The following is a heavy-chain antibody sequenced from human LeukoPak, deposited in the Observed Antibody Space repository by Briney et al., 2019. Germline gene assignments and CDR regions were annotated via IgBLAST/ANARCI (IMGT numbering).Heavy chain of an antibody. J-gene: IGHJ3*01. Sequence: GGSLRLSCEASEFTFSTYEMNWVRQAPGKGLEWVAYIMGGGRVTYYKDSVKDRFIISRDNAKKSLFLQMNSLRVEDMAVYYCWGTDKTGPETFDVWGLGTMVTVSP. CDR1: EFTFSTYE. D-gene: IGHD3-16*01. CDR2: IMGGGRVT. CDR3: WGTDKTGPETFDV. V-gene: IGHV3-48*03.